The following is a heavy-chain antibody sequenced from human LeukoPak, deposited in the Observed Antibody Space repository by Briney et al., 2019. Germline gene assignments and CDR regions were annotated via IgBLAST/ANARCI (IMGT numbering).Heavy chain of an antibody. Sequence: SETLSLTCTVSGGSISSSSYYWGWIRQPPGKGLEWIGSIYYSGSTYYNPSLKSRVTISVDTSKNQFSLKLSSVTAADTAVYYCARQIPYYYGSGSYWTSLYYFDYWGQGTLVTVSS. CDR1: GGSISSSSYY. CDR2: IYYSGST. CDR3: ARQIPYYYGSGSYWTSLYYFDY. V-gene: IGHV4-39*01. D-gene: IGHD3-10*01. J-gene: IGHJ4*02.